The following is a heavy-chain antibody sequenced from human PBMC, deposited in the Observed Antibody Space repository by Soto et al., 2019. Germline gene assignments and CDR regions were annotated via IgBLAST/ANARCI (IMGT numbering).Heavy chain of an antibody. J-gene: IGHJ4*02. CDR1: GFTFSSYS. CDR2: ISSSSSYI. Sequence: EVQLVESGGGLVKPGGSLRLSCAASGFTFSSYSMNWVRQAPGKGLEWVSSISSSSSYIYYADSVKGRFTISRDNAKNTLYMQMNSLRAEDTAVYYCARPGSGDYFDYWGQGTLVTVSS. CDR3: ARPGSGDYFDY. D-gene: IGHD6-19*01. V-gene: IGHV3-21*01.